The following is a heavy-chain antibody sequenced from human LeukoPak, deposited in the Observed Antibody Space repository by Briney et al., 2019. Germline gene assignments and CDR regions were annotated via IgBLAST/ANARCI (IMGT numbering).Heavy chain of an antibody. D-gene: IGHD3-22*01. Sequence: WGTLRLSCAASGFTFSSYGMFWVRQAPGKGLEWVAVVSYDGSNKYYADSVKGRFTTSRHNSKNPLYLQTTSPRAEDTAVYSCAKAPYYYDSSAYDYWGQGTLVTVSS. CDR2: VSYDGSNK. CDR1: GFTFSSYG. CDR3: AKAPYYYDSSAYDY. V-gene: IGHV3-30*18. J-gene: IGHJ4*02.